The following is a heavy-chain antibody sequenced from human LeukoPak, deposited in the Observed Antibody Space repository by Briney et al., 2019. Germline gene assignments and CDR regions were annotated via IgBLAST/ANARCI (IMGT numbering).Heavy chain of an antibody. CDR1: GGSICSSSYY. Sequence: PSETLSLTCTVSGGSICSSSYYWGWIRQPPGKGLEWIGSIYFSGSSYYNPSLRSRVTISVDTSKNQFSLRLTSVTAAGTAVYYCARLLFAMDVWGQGTTVTVSS. CDR3: ARLLFAMDV. D-gene: IGHD2-21*01. CDR2: IYFSGSS. V-gene: IGHV4-39*01. J-gene: IGHJ6*02.